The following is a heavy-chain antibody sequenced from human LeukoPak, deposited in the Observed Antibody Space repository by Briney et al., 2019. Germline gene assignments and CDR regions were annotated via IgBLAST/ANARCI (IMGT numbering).Heavy chain of an antibody. V-gene: IGHV3-7*01. Sequence: GGSLRLSCTASGFTFSSYWMSWVRQAPGKGLEWVANIKQNGSEKDYVDSVKGRFTISRDNAKNSLYLQMNSLRAEDTAVYYCAKYCGGDCYGMDVWGQGTTVTVSS. CDR3: AKYCGGDCYGMDV. D-gene: IGHD2-21*01. J-gene: IGHJ6*02. CDR1: GFTFSSYW. CDR2: IKQNGSEK.